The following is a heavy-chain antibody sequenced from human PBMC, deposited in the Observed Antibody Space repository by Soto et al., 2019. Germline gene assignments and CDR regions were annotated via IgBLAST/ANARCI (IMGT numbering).Heavy chain of an antibody. Sequence: QVQLVQSGAEVKKPGASVKVSCKASGYTFTNYGMHWVRQAPGKGLEWVAVIWHDGGNKYNADSVKGRFTISRDNSKNTLYLQMNSLRAEDTAVYYCARGNWNSGYFDYWGQGTLVTVSS. D-gene: IGHD1-7*01. CDR2: IWHDGGNK. J-gene: IGHJ4*02. CDR3: ARGNWNSGYFDY. V-gene: IGHV3-33*01. CDR1: GYTFTNYG.